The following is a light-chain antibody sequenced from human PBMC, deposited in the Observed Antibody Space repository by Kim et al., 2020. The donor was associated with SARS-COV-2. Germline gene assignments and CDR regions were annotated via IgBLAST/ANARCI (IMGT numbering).Light chain of an antibody. J-gene: IGKJ4*01. CDR1: QSISSW. Sequence: ASVRDRVTITCRASQSISSWLAWYQQKPGKAPKLLIYEASSLESGVPSTFSGSGSGTEFTLTISSLQPDDFATYYCQHYNSFPLTFGGGTKVDIK. CDR3: QHYNSFPLT. CDR2: EAS. V-gene: IGKV1-5*03.